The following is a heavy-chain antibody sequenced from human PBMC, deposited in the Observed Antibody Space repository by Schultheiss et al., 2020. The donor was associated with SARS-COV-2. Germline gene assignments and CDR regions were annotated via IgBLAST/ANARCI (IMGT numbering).Heavy chain of an antibody. CDR3: ARGWYGALYYGMDV. D-gene: IGHD1-14*01. CDR2: IIPIFGTA. Sequence: SVKVSCKASGYNFNYYYIHWVRQAPGQGLEWMGGIIPIFGTANYAQKFQGRVTITADESTSTAYMELSSLRSEDTAVYYCARGWYGALYYGMDVWGQGTTVTVSS. CDR1: GYNFNYYY. V-gene: IGHV1-69*13. J-gene: IGHJ6*02.